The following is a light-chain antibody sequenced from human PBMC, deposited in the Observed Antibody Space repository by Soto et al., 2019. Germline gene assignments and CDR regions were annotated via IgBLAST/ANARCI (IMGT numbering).Light chain of an antibody. CDR3: QQYKSYSPET. CDR2: DAS. J-gene: IGKJ2*01. Sequence: DIKMTQSPSTLSASVGDSVTITCRASQSINNWLAWHQQRPGKPPKLLIYDASNLQGGVPSRFSGRGSGTEFTLTISSLQPDDFATYYCQQYKSYSPETFGQGTKREI. CDR1: QSINNW. V-gene: IGKV1-5*01.